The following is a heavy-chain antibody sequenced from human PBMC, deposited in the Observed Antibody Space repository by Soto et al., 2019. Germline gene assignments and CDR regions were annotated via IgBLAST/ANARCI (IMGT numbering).Heavy chain of an antibody. Sequence: VQLVESGGGVVQPGRSLRLSCAASGFTFSSYGMHWVRQAPGKGLEWVAVISYDGSNKYYADSVKGRFTISRDNSKNTLYLQMNSLRAEDTAVYYCAKDLWELELIDYWGQGTLVTVSS. V-gene: IGHV3-30*18. CDR1: GFTFSSYG. D-gene: IGHD1-26*01. CDR3: AKDLWELELIDY. J-gene: IGHJ4*02. CDR2: ISYDGSNK.